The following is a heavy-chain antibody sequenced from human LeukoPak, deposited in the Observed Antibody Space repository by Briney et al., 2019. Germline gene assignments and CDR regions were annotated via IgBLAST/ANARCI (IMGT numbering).Heavy chain of an antibody. J-gene: IGHJ4*02. CDR3: TTDRPDILTGYLPTAYFDY. D-gene: IGHD3-9*01. CDR2: IKTKTDGGTT. Sequence: PGGSLRLSCAASGFTFRNAWMSWVRQAPGKGLEWVGRIKTKTDGGTTDYAAPVKGRFTISRDDSKNTLYLQLNSLKTEDTAVYYCTTDRPDILTGYLPTAYFDYWGQGTLVTVSS. CDR1: GFTFRNAW. V-gene: IGHV3-15*01.